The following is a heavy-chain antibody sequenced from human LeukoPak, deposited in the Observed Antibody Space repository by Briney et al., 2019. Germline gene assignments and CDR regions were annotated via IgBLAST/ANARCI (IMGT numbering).Heavy chain of an antibody. CDR1: RFTFSRYN. CDR3: ARDYSGWYTVDY. D-gene: IGHD6-19*01. J-gene: IGHJ4*02. V-gene: IGHV3-30-3*01. Sequence: GGSLRLSCAASRFTFSRYNMHWVRQAPGKGLEWVAIISYEGSDKYYADSVKGRFSISRDNSKNTLYLQMNSLRAEDTAVYYCARDYSGWYTVDYWGQGILVTVYS. CDR2: ISYEGSDK.